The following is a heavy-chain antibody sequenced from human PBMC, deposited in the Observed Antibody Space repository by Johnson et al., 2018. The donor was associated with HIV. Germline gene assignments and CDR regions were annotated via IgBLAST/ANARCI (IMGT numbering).Heavy chain of an antibody. D-gene: IGHD1-26*01. Sequence: QVQLVESGGDLVQPGGSLSLPGAALGSPSSSLAWHGAGRAPGRGLGGWAFLPLDGVRNNMADPVKGRLTTPRDNSKNTLYLQMNSLRAEDTAVYYCAKDGRVGATLMSTGDDAFDIWGKGTMVTVSS. CDR3: AKDGRVGATLMSTGDDAFDI. CDR2: LPLDGVR. J-gene: IGHJ3*02. V-gene: IGHV3-30*02. CDR1: GSPSSSLA.